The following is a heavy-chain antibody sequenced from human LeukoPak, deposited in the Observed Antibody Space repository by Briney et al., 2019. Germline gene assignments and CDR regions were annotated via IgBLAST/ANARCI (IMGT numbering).Heavy chain of an antibody. J-gene: IGHJ4*02. D-gene: IGHD2-21*01. CDR1: SGSISSYY. CDR2: IYYSGST. CDR3: ARNPSILRPYYFDY. V-gene: IGHV4-59*01. Sequence: SETLSLTCTVSSGSISSYYWSWIRQPPGEGLEWIGYIYYSGSTNYNPSLKSRVTISVDTSKNQFSLKLSSVTAADTAVYYCARNPSILRPYYFDYWGQGTLVTVSS.